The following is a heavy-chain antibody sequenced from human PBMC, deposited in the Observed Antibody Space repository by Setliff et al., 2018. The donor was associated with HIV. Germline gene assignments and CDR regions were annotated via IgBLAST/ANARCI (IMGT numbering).Heavy chain of an antibody. J-gene: IGHJ4*02. CDR2: FSSSGST. CDR3: ARSRHCGSDCYFDL. CDR1: GASITTHW. V-gene: IGHV4-4*07. Sequence: SETLSLTCTVSGASITTHWWSWIRQPAGKGLEWIGRFSSSGSTNYNSSLESRVTMSVDTSKNQFYLNLRSVTATDTAIYSCARSRHCGSDCYFDLSGQRTLVTVSS. D-gene: IGHD2-21*02.